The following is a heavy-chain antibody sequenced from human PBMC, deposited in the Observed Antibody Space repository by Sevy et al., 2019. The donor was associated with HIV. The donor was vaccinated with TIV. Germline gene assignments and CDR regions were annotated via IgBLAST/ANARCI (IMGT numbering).Heavy chain of an antibody. CDR3: AKPAFHGARSYYAIDM. J-gene: IGHJ3*02. CDR2: ISGSATGGRT. D-gene: IGHD3-10*01. V-gene: IGHV3-23*01. Sequence: GGSLRLSCAASGFTFSVYDMGWVRQAPGKGLEWVSGISGSATGGRTSYAESVKGRFTISRDNSKNTLYLQMNSLRGDDTAVYYCAKPAFHGARSYYAIDMWGQGTMVTVSS. CDR1: GFTFSVYD.